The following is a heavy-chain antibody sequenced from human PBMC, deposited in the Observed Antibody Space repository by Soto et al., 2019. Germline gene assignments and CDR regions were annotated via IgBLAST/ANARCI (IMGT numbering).Heavy chain of an antibody. CDR1: GGSISNYY. D-gene: IGHD4-17*01. CDR3: ARVNYGNYYYYYGMDV. Sequence: QVQLQESGPGLVKPSETLSLTCTVSGGSISNYYWSWIRQPPGKGLEWIGYIYYSGSTNYNPSLKSRVTISVDTYKNQFSLKLNSVTAADTAVYYCARVNYGNYYYYYGMDVWGQGTTVTVSS. V-gene: IGHV4-59*01. CDR2: IYYSGST. J-gene: IGHJ6*02.